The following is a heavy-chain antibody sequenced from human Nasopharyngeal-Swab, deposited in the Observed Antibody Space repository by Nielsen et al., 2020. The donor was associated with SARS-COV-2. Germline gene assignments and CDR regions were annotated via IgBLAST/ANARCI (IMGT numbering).Heavy chain of an antibody. V-gene: IGHV3-23*01. Sequence: GGSLRLSCVASGFTFSACAMTWARQAPGKGLEWVSGIGRSGESTYYADSVKGRFTIPRDNSENTLYLQMNSLRAEDTAIYYCAKITEPQLVRFYYYYYMDVWGKGTTVTVSS. J-gene: IGHJ6*03. CDR1: GFTFSACA. CDR3: AKITEPQLVRFYYYYYMDV. CDR2: IGRSGEST. D-gene: IGHD6-13*01.